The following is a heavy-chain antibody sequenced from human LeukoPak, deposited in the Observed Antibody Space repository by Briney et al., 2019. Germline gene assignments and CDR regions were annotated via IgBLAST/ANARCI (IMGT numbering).Heavy chain of an antibody. V-gene: IGHV1-18*01. Sequence: ASXXVSCKASGYTFTSYGISWVRQAPGQGVEWMGWISAYNGNTNYAQKLQGRVTINTDKSTSKDYMEMRGQREDDTAVYYCARVRLYTAFDIWGQGTMVTVSS. CDR2: ISAYNGNT. CDR3: ARVRLYTAFDI. D-gene: IGHD1-14*01. J-gene: IGHJ3*02. CDR1: GYTFTSYG.